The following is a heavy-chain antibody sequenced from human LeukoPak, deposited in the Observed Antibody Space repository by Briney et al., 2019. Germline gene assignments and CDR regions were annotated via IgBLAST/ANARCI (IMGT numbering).Heavy chain of an antibody. CDR2: IYYSGST. D-gene: IGHD6-13*01. J-gene: IGHJ4*02. CDR3: ARAAAGTYYFDY. V-gene: IGHV4-31*03. CDR1: GGSISSGGYY. Sequence: SETLSLTCTVSGGSISSGGYYWSWIRQHPGKGLEWIGYIYYSGSTYYNPSLKSRVTISVDTSKNQFSLKLSPVTAADTAVYYCARAAAGTYYFDYWGQGTLVTVSS.